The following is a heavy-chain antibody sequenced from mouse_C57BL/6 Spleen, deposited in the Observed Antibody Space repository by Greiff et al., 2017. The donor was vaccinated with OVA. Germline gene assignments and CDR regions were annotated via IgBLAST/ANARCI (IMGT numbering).Heavy chain of an antibody. CDR2: ISGGGGNT. CDR1: GFTFSSYT. V-gene: IGHV5-9*01. J-gene: IGHJ2*01. Sequence: EVQLVESGGGLVKPGGSLKLSCAASGFTFSSYTMSWVRQTPEKRLEWVATISGGGGNTYYPDSVKGRFTISRDNAKNTLYLQMSSLRSEDTALYYCARQEYGSSYGDYFDYWGQGTTLTVSS. D-gene: IGHD1-1*01. CDR3: ARQEYGSSYGDYFDY.